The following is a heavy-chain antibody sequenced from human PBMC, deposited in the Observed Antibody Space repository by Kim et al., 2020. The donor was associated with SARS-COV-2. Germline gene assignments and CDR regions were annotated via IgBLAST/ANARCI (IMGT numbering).Heavy chain of an antibody. D-gene: IGHD5-12*01. CDR1: GFTFGDYA. Sequence: GGSLRLSCAASGFTFGDYAMHWVRQAPGKGLEWVSGISWNSGSIGYADSVKGRFTISRDNAKNSLYLQMNSLRAEDTALYYCAKDIGMATISPIFDYWGQGTLVTVSS. V-gene: IGHV3-9*01. J-gene: IGHJ4*02. CDR2: ISWNSGSI. CDR3: AKDIGMATISPIFDY.